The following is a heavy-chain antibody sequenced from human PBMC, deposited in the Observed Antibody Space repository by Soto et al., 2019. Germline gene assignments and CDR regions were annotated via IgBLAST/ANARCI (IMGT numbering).Heavy chain of an antibody. CDR1: GYTFTHYG. CDR2: INAYVGET. J-gene: IGHJ4*02. V-gene: IGHV1-18*01. CDR3: ARGDGDTLDY. Sequence: QVQLVQSGAEVKKPGASVKVSCKASGYTFTHYGITWVRQAPGQGLEWTGWINAYVGETKSAQKYQGRITVTRDTSTNTAYLELRSLRSADTAVYYCARGDGDTLDYWGQGTLVRVSA.